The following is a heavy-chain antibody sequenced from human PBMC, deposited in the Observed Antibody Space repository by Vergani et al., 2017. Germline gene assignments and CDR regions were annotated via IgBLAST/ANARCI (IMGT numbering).Heavy chain of an antibody. CDR1: GFTVSSNY. CDR2: IYSGGST. CDR3: ARLLQTISSFSALDY. D-gene: IGHD1-7*01. Sequence: EVQLVESGGGLVQPGGSLRLSCAASGFTVSSNYMSWVRKAPGKGRAGVSVIYSGGSTYHADSVKGRFTISIDYAKNTLYLKMNSLRAEDTAVYYCARLLQTISSFSALDYWGQGTLVTVSS. V-gene: IGHV3-66*01. J-gene: IGHJ4*02.